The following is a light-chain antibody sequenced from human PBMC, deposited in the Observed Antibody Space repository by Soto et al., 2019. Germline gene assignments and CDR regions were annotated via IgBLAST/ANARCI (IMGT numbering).Light chain of an antibody. CDR3: QQYNSWPLT. CDR2: GSS. J-gene: IGKJ4*01. Sequence: EIVMTQSPATLSMSPRERATLSCRASQSVYSNLAWYQQKPGQTPRLLIYGSSTRATGIPARFSGGGSGTEFTLTISSRQSEDFAVYYCQQYNSWPLTFGGGTKVEIK. CDR1: QSVYSN. V-gene: IGKV3-15*01.